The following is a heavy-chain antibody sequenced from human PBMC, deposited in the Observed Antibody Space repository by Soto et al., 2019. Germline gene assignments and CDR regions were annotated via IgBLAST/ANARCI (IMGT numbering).Heavy chain of an antibody. V-gene: IGHV4-4*02. J-gene: IGHJ4*02. D-gene: IGHD3-10*01. CDR2: INHSGNT. CDR1: GGSISISNW. Sequence: PSETLSLTCAVSGGSISISNWWSWVRQPPGKGLEWIGEINHSGNTNYNPSLKSRVTMSVDKSKNQFSLKVSSVTAADTAVYYCARKTGIRYYFEYWGQGMLVTVSS. CDR3: ARKTGIRYYFEY.